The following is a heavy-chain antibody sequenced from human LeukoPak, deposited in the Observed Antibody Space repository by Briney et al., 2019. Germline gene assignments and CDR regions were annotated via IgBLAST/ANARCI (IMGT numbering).Heavy chain of an antibody. CDR2: IKEEGSEK. CDR3: AXVRRXDWFGXXXXXDV. D-gene: IGHD3-10*01. CDR1: AFTFSDYW. J-gene: IGHJ6*03. V-gene: IGHV3-7*01. Sequence: XXXXCXASAFTFSDYWMTWVRQAPGKGVERVANIKEEGSEKYYVDSVKGRFTISRDNSKNTLYVQMNRQRAEDRAVYYCAXVRRXDWFGXXXXXDVWGKXTPVTISS.